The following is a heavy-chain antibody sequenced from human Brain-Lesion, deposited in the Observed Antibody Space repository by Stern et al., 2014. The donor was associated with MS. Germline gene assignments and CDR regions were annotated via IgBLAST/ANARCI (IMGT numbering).Heavy chain of an antibody. D-gene: IGHD3-10*01. J-gene: IGHJ5*01. CDR3: ARGERWFDS. CDR2: VKNDGRRT. CDR1: GFTFSNYW. Sequence: EVQLVESGGGLVQPGGSRRLSCAASGFTFSNYWIHLVRQAPGEWLVWVSRVKNDGRRTSYADSVKGRFTMSRDNAKNTLYLQMNSLRVEDTAIYYCARGERWFDSWGQGTLVTVSS. V-gene: IGHV3-74*02.